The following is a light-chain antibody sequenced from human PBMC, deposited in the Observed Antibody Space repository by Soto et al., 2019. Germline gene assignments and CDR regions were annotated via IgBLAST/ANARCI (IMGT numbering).Light chain of an antibody. V-gene: IGKV1-39*01. CDR2: AAS. CDR3: QQSYSIWT. Sequence: DIQMTQSPSSLSASVGERVTITCRASQSISSHLNWYQQKPGKAPRLLIYAASSLQSRVPSRFSGSGSGTDFTLTISSLQPEDFATYYCQQSYSIWTFGQGTKVAIK. CDR1: QSISSH. J-gene: IGKJ1*01.